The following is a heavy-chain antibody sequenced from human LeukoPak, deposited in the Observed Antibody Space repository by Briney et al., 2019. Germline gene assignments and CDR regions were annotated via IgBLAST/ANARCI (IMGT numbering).Heavy chain of an antibody. Sequence: GGSLRLSCVASGFTFSTYAMRWVRQAPGKGLEWVSSIGRSGGNTYYADSVKGRFTISRDTSKNTLYLQMNSLRAEDTAVYYCAGGPPSINFCFDPWGQGTLVTVSS. CDR2: IGRSGGNT. CDR1: GFTFSTYA. CDR3: AGGPPSINFCFDP. J-gene: IGHJ5*02. V-gene: IGHV3-23*01. D-gene: IGHD4-23*01.